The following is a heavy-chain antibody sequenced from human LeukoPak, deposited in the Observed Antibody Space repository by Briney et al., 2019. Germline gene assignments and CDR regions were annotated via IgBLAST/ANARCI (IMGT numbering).Heavy chain of an antibody. J-gene: IGHJ5*02. CDR1: GGTFSSYA. D-gene: IGHD6-13*01. CDR3: ARGGTVAENWFNP. Sequence: ASVKVSCKASGGTFSSYAISWVRRAPGQGLEWMGWISPYSGNTNYAQRLQGRVTMTTDTSTSTAYMELRSLRSDDTAVCYCARGGTVAENWFNPWGQGTLVTVSS. CDR2: ISPYSGNT. V-gene: IGHV1-18*01.